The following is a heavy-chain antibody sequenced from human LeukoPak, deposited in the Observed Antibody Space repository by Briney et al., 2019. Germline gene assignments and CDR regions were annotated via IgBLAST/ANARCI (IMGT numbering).Heavy chain of an antibody. CDR2: ISGSGGST. D-gene: IGHD3-22*01. V-gene: IGHV3-23*01. CDR1: GFTFSSYA. Sequence: GGSLRLSCAASGFTFSSYAMSWVRQAPGKGLEWVSAISGSGGSTYYADSVKGRFTISRDNSKNTLYLQMNSLRAEDTAVYYCAKLGINYYDSSGYLSRRHLDYWGQGTLVTVSS. CDR3: AKLGINYYDSSGYLSRRHLDY. J-gene: IGHJ4*02.